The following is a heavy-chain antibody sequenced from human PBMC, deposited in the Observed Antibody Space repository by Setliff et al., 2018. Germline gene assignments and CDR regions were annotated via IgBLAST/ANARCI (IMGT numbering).Heavy chain of an antibody. V-gene: IGHV3-48*01. Sequence: PGGSLRLSCVVSGFSFSNYGMTWVRQAPGKGLEWISYISTSSGTRYYADSVKGRFTISRDNASQSPYLQMNSLRAEDTAVYYCARLALTGYDSSGYYYALEYYYYMDVWGKGTTVTVSS. J-gene: IGHJ6*03. CDR3: ARLALTGYDSSGYYYALEYYYYMDV. CDR2: ISTSSGTR. CDR1: GFSFSNYG. D-gene: IGHD3-22*01.